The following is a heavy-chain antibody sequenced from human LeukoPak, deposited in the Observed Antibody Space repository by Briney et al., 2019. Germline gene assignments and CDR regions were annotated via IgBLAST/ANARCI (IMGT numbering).Heavy chain of an antibody. Sequence: GGSLRLSCAASGFTFSSYAMHWVRQAPGKGLEWVAVISYDGSSKYYADSVKGRFTISRDNSKNTLYLQMNSLRAEDTAVYYCATSGNSLTFYFDYWGQGTLVTVSS. CDR1: GFTFSSYA. D-gene: IGHD1-1*01. CDR3: ATSGNSLTFYFDY. V-gene: IGHV3-30-3*01. CDR2: ISYDGSSK. J-gene: IGHJ4*02.